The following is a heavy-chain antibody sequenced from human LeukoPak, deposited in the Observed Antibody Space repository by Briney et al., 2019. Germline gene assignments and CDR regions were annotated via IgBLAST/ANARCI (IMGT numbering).Heavy chain of an antibody. CDR3: ARYYCSGNSCYTWLDY. J-gene: IGHJ4*02. D-gene: IGHD2-2*02. Sequence: PETLSLTCTVSGDSLSGYYWSWIRQPAGKGLDWIGRVHSSGNTNYNPSLKSRVTMSADTSKNQFSLKLSSVTAADTAVYYCARYYCSGNSCYTWLDYWGQGTLVTVSS. CDR2: VHSSGNT. V-gene: IGHV4-4*07. CDR1: GDSLSGYY.